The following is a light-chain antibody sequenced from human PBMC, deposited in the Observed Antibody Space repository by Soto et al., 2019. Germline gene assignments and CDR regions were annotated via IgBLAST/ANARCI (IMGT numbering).Light chain of an antibody. Sequence: DIQMTQSPSTLSASVGDRVTITCRASQSISIWLAWYQQKPGTAPKLLIYDASSLDSGVPSRFSGSGSGTEFTLTISSLQPDDVASYYCQQYNNYAPNTFGQGTKLEIK. CDR1: QSISIW. V-gene: IGKV1-5*01. CDR3: QQYNNYAPNT. CDR2: DAS. J-gene: IGKJ2*01.